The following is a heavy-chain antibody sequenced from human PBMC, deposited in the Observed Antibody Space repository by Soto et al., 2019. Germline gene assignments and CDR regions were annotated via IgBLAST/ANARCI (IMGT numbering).Heavy chain of an antibody. CDR1: GYTFITHG. J-gene: IGHJ6*03. V-gene: IGHV1-18*01. Sequence: QVRLVQSGAEVKKPGASVKVSCKASGYTFITHGISWVRQAPGQGLEWMGRISAYNGDTKYAQKFQGRVTLTTDKSTTTAYMEMRSLRSDDTAVYYCARDGTGGVLGLNKYYYVDVWGEGTTVTGSS. D-gene: IGHD2-8*02. CDR3: ARDGTGGVLGLNKYYYVDV. CDR2: ISAYNGDT.